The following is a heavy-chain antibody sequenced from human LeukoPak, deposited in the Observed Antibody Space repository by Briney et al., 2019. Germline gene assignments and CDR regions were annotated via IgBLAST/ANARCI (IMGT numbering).Heavy chain of an antibody. V-gene: IGHV3-30*18. J-gene: IGHJ4*02. CDR1: GFTFSSYG. CDR3: AKLLYYYDSSQPY. CDR2: ISYDGSNK. Sequence: GGSLRLSCAASGFTFSSYGMHWVRQAPGKGLEWVAVISYDGSNKYYADSVKGRFTISRDNSKNTLYLQMDSLRAEDTAVYYCAKLLYYYDSSQPYWGQGTLVTVSS. D-gene: IGHD3-22*01.